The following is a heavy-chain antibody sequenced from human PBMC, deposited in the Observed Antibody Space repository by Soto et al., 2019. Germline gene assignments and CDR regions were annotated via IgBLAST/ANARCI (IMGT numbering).Heavy chain of an antibody. J-gene: IGHJ4*02. Sequence: QVQLVQSGAEVKKPGASVKVSCKASGYTFSSYHISWVRQAPGQGLEWMGWISAYNGNTNYAQKLERRVTMTTDTATSTAYMELRSLGSGDTAVHYFARDGPPADYWGQGTLVTVSS. V-gene: IGHV1-18*01. CDR3: ARDGPPADY. D-gene: IGHD2-2*01. CDR2: ISAYNGNT. CDR1: GYTFSSYH.